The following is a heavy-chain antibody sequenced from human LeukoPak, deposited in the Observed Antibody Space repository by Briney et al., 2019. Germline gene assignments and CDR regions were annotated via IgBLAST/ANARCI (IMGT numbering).Heavy chain of an antibody. D-gene: IGHD2-2*01. J-gene: IGHJ3*02. V-gene: IGHV3-21*01. CDR3: ARPGRPQHCSSTSCSVVIDAFDI. Sequence: AGGSLRLSCAASGFTFSSYSMNWVRQAPGKGLEWVSSISSSSSCIYYADSVKGRFTISRDNAKNSLYLQMNSLRAEDTAVYYCARPGRPQHCSSTSCSVVIDAFDIWGQGTMVTVSS. CDR1: GFTFSSYS. CDR2: ISSSSSCI.